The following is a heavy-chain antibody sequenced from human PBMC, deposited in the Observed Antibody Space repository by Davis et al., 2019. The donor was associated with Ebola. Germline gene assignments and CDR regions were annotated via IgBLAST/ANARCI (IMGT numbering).Heavy chain of an antibody. D-gene: IGHD3-10*01. V-gene: IGHV3-11*06. Sequence: GESLKISCAASGFTFSDYYMSWIRQAPGKGLEWVSYISSSRSYTNYADSVKGRFTISRDNAKNSLYLQMNSLRAEDTAVYYCTSSYYGSEINDYWGQGTLVTVSS. CDR2: ISSSRSYT. CDR1: GFTFSDYY. CDR3: TSSYYGSEINDY. J-gene: IGHJ4*02.